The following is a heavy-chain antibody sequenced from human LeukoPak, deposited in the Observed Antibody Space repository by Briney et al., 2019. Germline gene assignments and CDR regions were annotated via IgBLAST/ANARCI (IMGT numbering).Heavy chain of an antibody. CDR2: ISGSSSTI. CDR3: ARDGTYGDYNYYYGSDV. V-gene: IGHV3-48*02. Sequence: GGSLRLSCAASGFTFSPYFMNWVRQAPGKGLEWVSYISGSSSTIYYADSVKGRFTISRDNAKNSLYLQMNSLRDEDTAVYYCARDGTYGDYNYYYGSDVWGQGTPVTVSS. D-gene: IGHD4-17*01. CDR1: GFTFSPYF. J-gene: IGHJ6*02.